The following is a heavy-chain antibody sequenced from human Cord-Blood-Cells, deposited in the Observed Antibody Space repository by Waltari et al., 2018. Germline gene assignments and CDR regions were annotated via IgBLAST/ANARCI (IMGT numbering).Heavy chain of an antibody. CDR1: GGAISSGDYY. CDR2: IYYSGGT. D-gene: IGHD4-4*01. Sequence: QVQLQESGPGLVKPSQTLSLTCTVSGGAISSGDYYWSWIRQPPGKGLEWIGYIYYSGGTYYNPSLKSRVTISVDTSTNQFSLKLSSVTAADTAVYYCARVDSNWYFDLWGRGTLVTVSS. CDR3: ARVDSNWYFDL. J-gene: IGHJ2*01. V-gene: IGHV4-30-4*08.